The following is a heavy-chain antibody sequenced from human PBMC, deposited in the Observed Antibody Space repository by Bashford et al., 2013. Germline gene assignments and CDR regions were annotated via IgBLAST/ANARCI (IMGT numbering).Heavy chain of an antibody. CDR2: IYHSGST. J-gene: IGHJ3*02. CDR1: GGSISSGGYS. V-gene: IGHV4-30-2*01. Sequence: SETLSLTCAVSGGSISSGGYSWSWIRQPPGKGLEWIGYIYHSGSTYYNPSLKSRVTISVDRSKNQFSLKLSSVTAADTAVYYCASTNCSSTSCYENDAFDIWGQGTMVTVSS. D-gene: IGHD2-2*01. CDR3: ASTNCSSTSCYENDAFDI.